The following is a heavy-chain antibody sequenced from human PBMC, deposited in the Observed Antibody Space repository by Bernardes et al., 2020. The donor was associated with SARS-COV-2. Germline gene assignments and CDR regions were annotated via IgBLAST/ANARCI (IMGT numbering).Heavy chain of an antibody. CDR3: ARGASSGYRIDY. V-gene: IGHV3-74*01. Sequence: GGSLRLSCAASGFTFSSYWMHWVRQVPGRGLVWLSRIKTDGSTTNYADPVKGRFTISRDNAKNTLWLQMNSLRDEDTAMYYCARGASSGYRIDYWGPGTLVPVSS. J-gene: IGHJ4*02. CDR1: GFTFSSYW. CDR2: IKTDGSTT. D-gene: IGHD6-25*01.